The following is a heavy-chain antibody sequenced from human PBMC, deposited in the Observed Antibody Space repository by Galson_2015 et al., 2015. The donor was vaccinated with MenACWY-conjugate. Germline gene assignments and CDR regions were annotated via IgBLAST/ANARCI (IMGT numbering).Heavy chain of an antibody. V-gene: IGHV1-69*04. CDR2: IIPILGIA. CDR3: ARVRSTYDSLRSGLWFDP. J-gene: IGHJ5*02. CDR1: GGTFSSYA. Sequence: SVKVSCKASGGTFSSYAISWVRQAPGQGLEWMGRIIPILGIANYAQKFQGRVTITADKSTSTAYMELSSLRSEDTAVYYCARVRSTYDSLRSGLWFDPWGQGTLVTVSS. D-gene: IGHD3-3*01.